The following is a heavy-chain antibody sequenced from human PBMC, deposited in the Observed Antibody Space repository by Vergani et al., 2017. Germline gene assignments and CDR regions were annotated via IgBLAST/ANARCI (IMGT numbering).Heavy chain of an antibody. Sequence: QVQLVQSGAEVKKPGASVKVSCKASGYTFTSYYMHWVRQAPGQGLEWMGIINPSGGSTSYAQKFQGRVTMTRDTSTSTGYMELSSLRSEDTAVYYCARKVIEEYSSSSSMSYYYYMDVWGKGTTVTVSS. J-gene: IGHJ6*03. CDR2: INPSGGST. CDR1: GYTFTSYY. D-gene: IGHD6-6*01. V-gene: IGHV1-46*03. CDR3: ARKVIEEYSSSSSMSYYYYMDV.